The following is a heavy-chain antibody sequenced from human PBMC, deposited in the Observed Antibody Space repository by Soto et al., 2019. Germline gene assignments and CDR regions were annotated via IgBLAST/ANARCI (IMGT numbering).Heavy chain of an antibody. J-gene: IGHJ6*02. CDR3: ARQYYDFWSGYYNGYYYGMDV. D-gene: IGHD3-3*01. Sequence: SETLSLTCTVSGGSISSSSYYWGWIRQPPGKGLGWIGSIYYSGSTYYNPSLKSRVTISVDTSKNQFSLKLSSVTAADTAVYYCARQYYDFWSGYYNGYYYGMDVWGQGTTVTVSS. CDR1: GGSISSSSYY. V-gene: IGHV4-39*01. CDR2: IYYSGST.